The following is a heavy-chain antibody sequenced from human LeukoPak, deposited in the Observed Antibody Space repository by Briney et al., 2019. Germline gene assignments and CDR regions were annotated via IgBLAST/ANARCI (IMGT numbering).Heavy chain of an antibody. CDR2: ICHSGST. V-gene: IGHV4-30-2*01. CDR3: ARGGPNILTGYWNWFDP. Sequence: SETLSLTCAVSGGSISSGGYSWSWIRQPPGKGLEWIGYICHSGSTYYNPSLKSRVTISVDRSKNQFSLKVSSVTAGDTAVYSCARGGPNILTGYWNWFDPWGQGTLVTVSS. D-gene: IGHD3-9*01. CDR1: GGSISSGGYS. J-gene: IGHJ5*02.